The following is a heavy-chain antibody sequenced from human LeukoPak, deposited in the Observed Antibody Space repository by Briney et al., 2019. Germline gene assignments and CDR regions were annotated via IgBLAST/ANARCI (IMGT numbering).Heavy chain of an antibody. D-gene: IGHD6-13*01. Sequence: ASVKVSCKASGYTFTGYYMHWVRQAPGQGLEWMGRINPNSGGTNYAQKFQGRVTMTRDTSISTAYMELSRLRSDDTAVYYCARDARSPESSSPVDYWGQGTLVTVSS. CDR3: ARDARSPESSSPVDY. CDR1: GYTFTGYY. CDR2: INPNSGGT. V-gene: IGHV1-2*02. J-gene: IGHJ4*02.